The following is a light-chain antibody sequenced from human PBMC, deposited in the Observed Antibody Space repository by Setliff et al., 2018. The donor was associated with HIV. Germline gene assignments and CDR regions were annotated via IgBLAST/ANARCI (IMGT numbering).Light chain of an antibody. J-gene: IGLJ1*01. V-gene: IGLV1-40*01. CDR1: NSNIGAGFD. Sequence: QSVLAQPPSVSGAPGQRVTISCTGNNSNIGAGFDVHWYQQFPGTAPKLILYEVFNRPSGVSYRFSGSKSGNTAALTISGLQPEDEADYYCSLYTTLSTLDYVFGTGTKVTVL. CDR3: SLYTTLSTLDYV. CDR2: EVF.